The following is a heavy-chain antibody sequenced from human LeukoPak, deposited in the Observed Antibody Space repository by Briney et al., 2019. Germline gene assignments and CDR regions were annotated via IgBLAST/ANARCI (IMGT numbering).Heavy chain of an antibody. V-gene: IGHV1-3*01. D-gene: IGHD3-10*01. CDR2: INAGNGNT. J-gene: IGHJ3*02. CDR1: GYTFTSYA. Sequence: ASVKVSCKASGYTFTSYAMHWVRQAPGQRLEWMGWINAGNGNTKYSQKFQGRVTITRDTSASTAYMELSSLRSEDTAVYYCARAPNYYGSGWAFDIWGQGTMVTVSS. CDR3: ARAPNYYGSGWAFDI.